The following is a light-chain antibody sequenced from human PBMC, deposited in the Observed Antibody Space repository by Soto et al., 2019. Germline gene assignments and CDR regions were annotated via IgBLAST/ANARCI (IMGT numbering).Light chain of an antibody. Sequence: DIQLTQSPSFLSASVGDRVTITCRASHGIRDFLAWYQQKPGQPPKLLIYAASTLQTGVPTRFSGIASGTEFTLIISNLQPADFATYYCQPFNVYTLTLGGGTKVEIK. CDR2: AAS. V-gene: IGKV1-9*01. J-gene: IGKJ4*01. CDR3: QPFNVYTLT. CDR1: HGIRDF.